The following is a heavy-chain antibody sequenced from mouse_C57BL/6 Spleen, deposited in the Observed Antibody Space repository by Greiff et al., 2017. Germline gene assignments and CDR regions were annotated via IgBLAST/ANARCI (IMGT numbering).Heavy chain of an antibody. J-gene: IGHJ3*01. D-gene: IGHD2-5*01. CDR1: GYTFTSYW. CDR2: INPSNGGT. V-gene: IGHV1-53*01. Sequence: VQLQQSGTELVKPGASVKLSCKASGYTFTSYWMHWVKQRPGQGLEWIGNINPSNGGTNYNEKFKSKATLTVDKSSSTAYMQLSSLTSEYSADYYGARYSKYVEFAYWGQGTLVTVSA. CDR3: ARYSKYVEFAY.